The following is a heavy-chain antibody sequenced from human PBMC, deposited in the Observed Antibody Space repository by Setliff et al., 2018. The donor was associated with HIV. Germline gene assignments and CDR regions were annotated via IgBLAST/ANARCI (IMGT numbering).Heavy chain of an antibody. CDR2: IWHDGSNE. D-gene: IGHD6-13*01. Sequence: GGSLRLSCAASGFSFSTYGMHWVRQAPGKGLEWVAVIWHDGSNENYADSVKGRFTISRDNSKNTLYLQMSSLRVDDTAVYYCVKEAYSNTWNYYYYYIDVWGKGTTVTSP. CDR3: VKEAYSNTWNYYYYYIDV. J-gene: IGHJ6*03. V-gene: IGHV3-30*02. CDR1: GFSFSTYG.